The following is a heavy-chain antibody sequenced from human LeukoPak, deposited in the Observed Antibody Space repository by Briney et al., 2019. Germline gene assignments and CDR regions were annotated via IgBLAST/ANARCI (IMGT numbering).Heavy chain of an antibody. Sequence: GGSLRLSCAASGFTFSTYGMHWVRQAPGKGLEWVAVISYDGSNKYYADSVKGRFTISRDNSKNTLYLQMNSLRAEDTAVYYCAKDRDSGSYRGTFDYWGQGTLVTVSS. D-gene: IGHD1-26*01. CDR1: GFTFSTYG. J-gene: IGHJ4*02. CDR2: ISYDGSNK. V-gene: IGHV3-30*18. CDR3: AKDRDSGSYRGTFDY.